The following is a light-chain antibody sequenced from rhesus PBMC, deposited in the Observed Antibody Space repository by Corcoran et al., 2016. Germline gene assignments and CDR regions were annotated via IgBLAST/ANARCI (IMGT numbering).Light chain of an antibody. J-gene: IGKJ2*01. Sequence: DIVMTQTPLSLPVTPGEPASISCRSRQSLLESEDGNTYWDWYLQKSGQSPQLLIYEVSNRASGVPDRFSGSGSDTDFTMKISRVEAEDVGVYYCIQALEFPYSFGQGTKVEIK. V-gene: IGKV2-104*02. CDR2: EVS. CDR3: IQALEFPYS. CDR1: QSLLESEDGNTY.